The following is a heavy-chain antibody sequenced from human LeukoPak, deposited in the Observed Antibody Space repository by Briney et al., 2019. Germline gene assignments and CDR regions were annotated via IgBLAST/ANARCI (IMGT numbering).Heavy chain of an antibody. J-gene: IGHJ6*02. D-gene: IGHD2-2*02. V-gene: IGHV4-59*12. CDR1: GGSISSYY. CDR3: ARKKAQIVVVPAAIQTYYYYGMDV. Sequence: SETLSLTCTVSGGSISSYYWSWIRQPPGKGLEWIGYIYYSGSTNYNPSLKSRVTISVDTSKNQFSLKLSSVTAADTAVYYCARKKAQIVVVPAAIQTYYYYGMDVWGQGTTVTVSS. CDR2: IYYSGST.